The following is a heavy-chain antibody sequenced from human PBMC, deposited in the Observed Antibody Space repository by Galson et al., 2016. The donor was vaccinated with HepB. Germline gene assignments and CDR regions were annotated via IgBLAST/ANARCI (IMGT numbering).Heavy chain of an antibody. Sequence: QSGAEVKKPGESLQISCKDSGYNFTKSWIGWVRQMPGKCMEWMGIIYPGDSDTRYSPAFQGPLTISADKSVSPAYLHWSSLKASDTTMFYCARDNSGTTHYYVDHWGQGTLVTVSS. CDR1: GYNFTKSW. CDR3: ARDNSGTTHYYVDH. D-gene: IGHD1-26*01. J-gene: IGHJ4*02. CDR2: IYPGDSDT. V-gene: IGHV5-51*01.